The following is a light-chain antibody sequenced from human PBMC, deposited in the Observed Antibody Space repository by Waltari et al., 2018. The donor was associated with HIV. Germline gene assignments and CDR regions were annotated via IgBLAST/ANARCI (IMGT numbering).Light chain of an antibody. V-gene: IGLV2-23*02. CDR2: DVT. J-gene: IGLJ3*02. Sequence: QSALTQPASVSGSPGQSITISCAGGSPDVGVYNYVPWYQQYPGKVPKVVIYDVTERPSGVSNRFSGSKSGNTASLTISGLQAEDEADYYCCSFAGTNTWVFGGGTRLTV. CDR3: CSFAGTNTWV. CDR1: SPDVGVYNY.